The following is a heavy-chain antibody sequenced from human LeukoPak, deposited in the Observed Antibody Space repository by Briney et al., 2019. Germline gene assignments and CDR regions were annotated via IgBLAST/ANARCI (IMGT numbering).Heavy chain of an antibody. CDR3: AREYGQWLVRSYYYYGMDV. CDR1: GGSFSGYY. V-gene: IGHV4-34*01. D-gene: IGHD6-19*01. CDR2: INHSGST. Sequence: PSETLSLTCAVYGGSFSGYYWSWTRQPPGKGLEWIGEINHSGSTNYNPSLKSRVTISVDTSKNQFSLKLSSVTAADTAVYYCAREYGQWLVRSYYYYGMDVWGQGTTVTVSS. J-gene: IGHJ6*02.